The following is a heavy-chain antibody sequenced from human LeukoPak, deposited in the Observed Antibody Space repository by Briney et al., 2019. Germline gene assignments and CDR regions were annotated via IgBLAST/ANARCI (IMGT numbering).Heavy chain of an antibody. CDR3: AKEGGFDSWQTCYDY. D-gene: IGHD6-13*01. V-gene: IGHV3-23*01. J-gene: IGHJ4*02. CDR2: VSGSGGST. CDR1: GFTFSSYA. Sequence: GGSLRLSCAASGFTFSSYAMSWVRQAPGKGLEWVSAVSGSGGSTYYADSVKGRFTISRDNSKNTLYLQMSSLRAEDAAVYHCAKEGGFDSWQTCYDYWGQGTLVTVSS.